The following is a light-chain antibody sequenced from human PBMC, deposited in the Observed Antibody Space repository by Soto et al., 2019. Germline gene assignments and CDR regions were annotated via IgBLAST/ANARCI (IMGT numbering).Light chain of an antibody. CDR2: KAS. CDR1: QTISSW. Sequence: DIQMTQSPSTLCGSVGYRVTITCRASQTISSWLAWYQQKPGKAPKLLIYKASTLKSGVPSRLSGSGSGTEFTLTISSLQPDDFATYYCQHYNSYSEAFGQGTKVDI. J-gene: IGKJ1*01. V-gene: IGKV1-5*03. CDR3: QHYNSYSEA.